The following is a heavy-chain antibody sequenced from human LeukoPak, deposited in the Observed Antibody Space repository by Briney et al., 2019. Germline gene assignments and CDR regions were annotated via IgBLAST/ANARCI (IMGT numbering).Heavy chain of an antibody. CDR2: VSYDGSNK. V-gene: IGHV3-30-3*02. J-gene: IGHJ4*02. D-gene: IGHD3-10*01. CDR3: AKDGYYGSGTYPDY. CDR1: GFTFTNYV. Sequence: GGSLRLSCAASGFTFTNYVMHWVRQAPGKGLEWVAVVSYDGSNKYYADSVKGRFTISRDNSKNTLYLQMNSLRAEDTAVYYCAKDGYYGSGTYPDYWGQGTLVTVSS.